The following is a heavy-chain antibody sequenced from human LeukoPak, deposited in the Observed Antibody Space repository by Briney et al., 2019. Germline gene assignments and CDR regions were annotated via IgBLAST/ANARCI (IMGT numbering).Heavy chain of an antibody. Sequence: GGSLRLSCAASGFTFSSYSMNWVRQAPGKGLEWVSSISSSSSYIYYADSVKGRFTISRDNAKNSLYLQMNSLRAEDTAVYYCARGGRTDYYDSSGYYPIDDYWGQGTLVTVSS. CDR3: ARGGRTDYYDSSGYYPIDDY. CDR1: GFTFSSYS. CDR2: ISSSSSYI. J-gene: IGHJ4*02. D-gene: IGHD3-22*01. V-gene: IGHV3-21*01.